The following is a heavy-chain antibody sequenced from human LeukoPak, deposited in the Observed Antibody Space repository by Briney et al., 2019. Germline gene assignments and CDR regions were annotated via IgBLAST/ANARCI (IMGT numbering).Heavy chain of an antibody. CDR1: GFTFTNYG. V-gene: IGHV3-30*02. CDR3: AKDFLKSITLIRGVRSWVGYFDS. Sequence: GSLRLSCGASGFTFTNYGMHWVRQAPGKGLEWVAFIRNDGSNKYYAESVKGRFTISRDNSKNTLYLQMNSLRVEDTAVYYCAKDFLKSITLIRGVRSWVGYFDSWGQGTLVTVSS. CDR2: IRNDGSNK. D-gene: IGHD3-10*01. J-gene: IGHJ4*02.